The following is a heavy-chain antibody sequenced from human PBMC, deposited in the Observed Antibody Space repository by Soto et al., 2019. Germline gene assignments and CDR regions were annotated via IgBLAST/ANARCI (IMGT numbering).Heavy chain of an antibody. J-gene: IGHJ5*02. Sequence: ASVKVSCKASGYTFSGHAIHWLRQAPGQRPEWLGWIHAGNSKTYYSEKFEGRVTFTRDTVATTVNMELTSLTSEHTPVYYCGRDQSGTGYYVDWFDPWGQGTLVTVSS. V-gene: IGHV1-3*01. CDR1: GYTFSGHA. CDR2: IHAGNSKT. D-gene: IGHD3-10*02. CDR3: GRDQSGTGYYVDWFDP.